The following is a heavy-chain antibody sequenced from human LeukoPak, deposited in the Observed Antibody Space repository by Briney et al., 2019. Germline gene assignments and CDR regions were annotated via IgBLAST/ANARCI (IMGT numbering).Heavy chain of an antibody. CDR1: GYTFTGYY. V-gene: IGHV1-2*02. D-gene: IGHD3-10*01. J-gene: IGHJ5*02. CDR3: AREGKPRDRIIGGWFDP. CDR2: INPHSGST. Sequence: GASVKVSCKASGYTFTGYYMHWLRQAPGQGLEWMGWINPHSGSTNYAQKFQGRVTMTRDTSISTTYMELSRLRSDDTAVYYCAREGKPRDRIIGGWFDPWGQGTLVTVSS.